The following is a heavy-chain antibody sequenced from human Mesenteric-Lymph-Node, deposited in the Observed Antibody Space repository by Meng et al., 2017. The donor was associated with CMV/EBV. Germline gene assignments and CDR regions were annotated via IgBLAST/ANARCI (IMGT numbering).Heavy chain of an antibody. CDR3: AREIAGYCTEISCYTSDY. J-gene: IGHJ4*02. CDR2: INPSGGST. V-gene: IGHV1-46*01. Sequence: ASVKVSCKASGYTFTNSYIHWVRQAPGQGLEWMGIINPSGGSTGYAQKFQGRVTMTRDTSTSTVYMELSSLRSEDTAVYYCAREIAGYCTEISCYTSDYWGQGTLVTVSS. CDR1: GYTFTNSY. D-gene: IGHD2-2*02.